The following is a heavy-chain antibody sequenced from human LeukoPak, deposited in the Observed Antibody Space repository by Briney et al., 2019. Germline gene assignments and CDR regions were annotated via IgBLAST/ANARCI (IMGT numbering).Heavy chain of an antibody. CDR2: INHGGST. J-gene: IGHJ5*02. Sequence: SETLSLTCALYGVSFSGYYWSWIRQPPGKGLEWMGEINHGGSTNYNPSLKSPVTISVNTSKNQFCLELTSVTAADTAVYYCARDSSGWYGPAPIWFDPWGQGTLVTVSS. CDR1: GVSFSGYY. D-gene: IGHD6-19*01. V-gene: IGHV4-34*01. CDR3: ARDSSGWYGPAPIWFDP.